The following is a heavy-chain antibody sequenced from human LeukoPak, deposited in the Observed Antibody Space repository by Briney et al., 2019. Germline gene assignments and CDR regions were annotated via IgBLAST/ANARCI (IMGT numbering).Heavy chain of an antibody. V-gene: IGHV3-21*01. CDR3: ARDFGSYWFDP. CDR2: ISSSSSYI. Sequence: GGSLRLSCAASGFTVSSSFMSWVRQAPGKGLEWVSSISSSSSYIYYADSVKGRFTISRDNAKNSLYLQMNSLRAEDTAVYYCARDFGSYWFDPWGQGTLVTVSS. CDR1: GFTVSSSF. D-gene: IGHD1-26*01. J-gene: IGHJ5*02.